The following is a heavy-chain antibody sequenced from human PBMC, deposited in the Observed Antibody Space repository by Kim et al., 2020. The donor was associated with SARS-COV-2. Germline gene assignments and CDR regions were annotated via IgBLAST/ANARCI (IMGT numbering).Heavy chain of an antibody. CDR2: INHSGST. CDR1: GGSFSGYY. D-gene: IGHD3-3*01. Sequence: SETLSLTCAVYGGSFSGYYWSWIRQPPGKGLEWIGEINHSGSTNYNPSLKSRVTISVDTSKNQFSLKLSSVTAADTAVYYCARGGGGYNFYGARYYFDY. V-gene: IGHV4-34*01. J-gene: IGHJ4*01. CDR3: ARGGGGYNFYGARYYFDY.